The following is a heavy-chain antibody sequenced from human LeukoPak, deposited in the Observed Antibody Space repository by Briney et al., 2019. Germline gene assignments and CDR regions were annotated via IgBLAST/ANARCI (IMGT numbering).Heavy chain of an antibody. V-gene: IGHV3-33*08. CDR3: AGHPRYCSSTSCLYGMDV. CDR2: IWYDGSNK. Sequence: PGGSLRLSCAASEFTFGSYWMTWVRQAPGKGLEWVAVIWYDGSNKYYADSVKGRFTISRDNSKNTLYLQMNSLRAEDTAVYYCAGHPRYCSSTSCLYGMDVWGKGTTVTVSS. D-gene: IGHD2-2*01. CDR1: EFTFGSYW. J-gene: IGHJ6*04.